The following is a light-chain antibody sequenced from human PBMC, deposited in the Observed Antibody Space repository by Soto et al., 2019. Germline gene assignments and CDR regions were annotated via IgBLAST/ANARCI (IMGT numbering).Light chain of an antibody. J-gene: IGLJ3*02. Sequence: QSALTQPPSVSGAPGQRVTISCTGYNSNIGAGYDVHWYQQLPGTAPKLLIYGNSNRPSGVPDRFSASKSGTSASLAITGLQAEDEADYYCQYYDSSLSGWVFGGGTKLTVL. CDR3: QYYDSSLSGWV. CDR1: NSNIGAGYD. CDR2: GNS. V-gene: IGLV1-40*01.